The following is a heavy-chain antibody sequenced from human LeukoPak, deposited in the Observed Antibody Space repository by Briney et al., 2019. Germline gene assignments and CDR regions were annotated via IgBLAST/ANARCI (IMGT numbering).Heavy chain of an antibody. CDR1: GYTFTSYA. CDR2: MNPNSGNT. V-gene: IGHV1-8*03. J-gene: IGHJ5*02. Sequence: ASVKVSCKASGYTFTSYAMNWMRQATGQGLEWMGWMNPNSGNTGYAQKFQGRVTITRNTSISTAYMELSSLRSEDTAVYYCARGPWGSGSYYQGWFDPWGQGTLVTVSS. D-gene: IGHD3-10*01. CDR3: ARGPWGSGSYYQGWFDP.